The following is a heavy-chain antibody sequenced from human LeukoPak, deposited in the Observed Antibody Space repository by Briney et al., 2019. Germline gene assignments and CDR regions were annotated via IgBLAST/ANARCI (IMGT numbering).Heavy chain of an antibody. V-gene: IGHV1-2*02. CDR2: INPNSGGT. D-gene: IGHD2-15*01. Sequence: ASVKVSCKASGYTFTGYYMQWVRQAPGQGLEWMGWINPNSGGTNYAQKFQGRVTMTRDTSISTAYMELSRLRSDDTAVYYCATLPYCSGGSCYSGFDYWGQGTLVTVSS. CDR3: ATLPYCSGGSCYSGFDY. J-gene: IGHJ4*02. CDR1: GYTFTGYY.